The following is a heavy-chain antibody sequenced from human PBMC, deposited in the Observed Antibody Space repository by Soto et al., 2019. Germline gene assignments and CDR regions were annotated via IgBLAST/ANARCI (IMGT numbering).Heavy chain of an antibody. J-gene: IGHJ4*02. CDR1: GFSLSTSGMC. Sequence: SGPTLVNPTQTLTLTCTFSGFSLSTSGMCVSWIRQPPGKALEWLALIDWDDDKYYSTSLKTRLTISKDTSKNQVVLTMTNKDPVDTATYYCAREIHTYYYDSSGYYYFDYWGQGTLVTVSS. CDR3: AREIHTYYYDSSGYYYFDY. CDR2: IDWDDDK. D-gene: IGHD3-22*01. V-gene: IGHV2-70*01.